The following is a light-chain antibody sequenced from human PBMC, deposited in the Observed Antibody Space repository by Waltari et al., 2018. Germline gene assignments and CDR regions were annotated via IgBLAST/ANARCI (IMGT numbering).Light chain of an antibody. Sequence: IGLTQSPATLSLSPGERATLSCRANKSASVYLAWYQQKHGQAPRLLIYDASTRATGNPARCSASGSGTDFTLTISSLEPEDSAVYYCQQRNNWPLSFGGGTKVEIK. CDR2: DAS. J-gene: IGKJ4*01. CDR1: KSASVY. CDR3: QQRNNWPLS. V-gene: IGKV3-11*01.